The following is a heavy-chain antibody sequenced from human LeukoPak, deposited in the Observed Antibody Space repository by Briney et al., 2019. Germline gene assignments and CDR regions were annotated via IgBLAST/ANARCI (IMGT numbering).Heavy chain of an antibody. V-gene: IGHV3-23*01. CDR2: ITGGGDTA. CDR1: GFTFSSYA. CDR3: AKDRTLHSSSWYKEGDY. J-gene: IGHJ4*02. D-gene: IGHD6-13*01. Sequence: GGSLRLSCAASGFTFSSYAMTWVRQAPGKGLEWVSAITGGGDTAYYADSVKGRFTISRDNSKNTLYLQMNSLRAEDTAVYYCAKDRTLHSSSWYKEGDYWGQGTLVTVSS.